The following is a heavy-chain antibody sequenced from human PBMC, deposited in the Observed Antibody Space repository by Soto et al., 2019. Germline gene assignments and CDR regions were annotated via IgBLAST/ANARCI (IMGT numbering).Heavy chain of an antibody. CDR3: ARRGAAIGRGLDF. CDR2: INQDGREK. CDR1: GFSFSNFW. V-gene: IGHV3-7*03. J-gene: IGHJ4*02. Sequence: EVQLVESGGGLVQPGGSLRLSCEASGASGFSFSNFWMTWVRQPPGKGLEWVANINQDGREKYYVDSVKGRFTISRDSAKNSLFLQMNSLRAEDTAVYYCARRGAAIGRGLDFWGQGTLVTVSS. D-gene: IGHD6-13*01.